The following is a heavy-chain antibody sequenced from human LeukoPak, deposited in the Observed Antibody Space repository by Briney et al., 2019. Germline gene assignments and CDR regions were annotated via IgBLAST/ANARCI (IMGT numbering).Heavy chain of an antibody. J-gene: IGHJ5*02. Sequence: GASVKVSCKASGYTFTGCYMHWVRQAPGQGLEWMGRINPNSGGTNYAQKFQGRVTMTRDTSISTAYMELSRLRSDDTAVYYCARDPLYCSSTSCYTGHWFDPWGQGTLVTVSS. CDR3: ARDPLYCSSTSCYTGHWFDP. V-gene: IGHV1-2*06. CDR2: INPNSGGT. D-gene: IGHD2-2*02. CDR1: GYTFTGCY.